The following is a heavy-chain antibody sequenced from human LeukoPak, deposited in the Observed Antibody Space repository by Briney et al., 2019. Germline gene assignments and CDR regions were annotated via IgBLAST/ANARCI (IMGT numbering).Heavy chain of an antibody. CDR3: AGGPYYYDSSGYYNSYYYGMDV. CDR1: GFTFTDYY. J-gene: IGHJ6*02. V-gene: IGHV3-11*04. Sequence: GGSLRLSCAASGFTFTDYYMSWIRQAPGKGLEWVSYISRGGSTILYADSVRGRFTISRDNSKNTLYLQMNSLITEDTAVYYCAGGPYYYDSSGYYNSYYYGMDVWGQGTTVTVSS. D-gene: IGHD3-22*01. CDR2: ISRGGSTI.